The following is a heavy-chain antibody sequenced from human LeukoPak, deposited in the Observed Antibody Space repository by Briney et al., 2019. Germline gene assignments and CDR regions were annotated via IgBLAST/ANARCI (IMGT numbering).Heavy chain of an antibody. D-gene: IGHD3-10*01. V-gene: IGHV3-13*05. CDR3: ARGSTMLRGVNWYFDL. Sequence: GGSLRLSCAASGFTFSSYDMHWVRQATGKGLEWVAAICNAGDPYYPGSVKGRFTISRENAKNSLYLQMNSLRAGDTAVYYCARGSTMLRGVNWYFDLWGRGTLVTVSS. CDR1: GFTFSSYD. CDR2: ICNAGDP. J-gene: IGHJ2*01.